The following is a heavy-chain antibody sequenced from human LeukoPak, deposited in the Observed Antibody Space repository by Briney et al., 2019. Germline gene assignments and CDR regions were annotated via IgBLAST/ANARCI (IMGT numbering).Heavy chain of an antibody. CDR1: GGSISSYY. J-gene: IGHJ4*02. CDR3: ARHRYSSGWSDYDY. D-gene: IGHD6-19*01. Sequence: SETLSLTCSVSGGSISSYYWTWIRQPPEKGLEWIGYIYHSGSTRYNPSFESRVTISVDTSKNQFSLNLSSVTAADTAVYYCARHRYSSGWSDYDYWGQGILVTVSS. V-gene: IGHV4-59*08. CDR2: IYHSGST.